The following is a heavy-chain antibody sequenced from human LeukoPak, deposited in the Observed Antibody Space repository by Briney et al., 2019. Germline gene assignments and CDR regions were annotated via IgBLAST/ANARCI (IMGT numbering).Heavy chain of an antibody. D-gene: IGHD3-10*01. V-gene: IGHV3-23*01. CDR2: ISGSGGTT. J-gene: IGHJ1*01. CDR1: GFTFSSYS. Sequence: GGSLRLSCAASGFTFSSYSMTWVRQAPGKGLEWVSGISGSGGTTNYADSVKGRFTISRDNSKNTLYLQMNSLRAAETAVNYCAKSVASGNAGGYFQHWGQGTLVTVSS. CDR3: AKSVASGNAGGYFQH.